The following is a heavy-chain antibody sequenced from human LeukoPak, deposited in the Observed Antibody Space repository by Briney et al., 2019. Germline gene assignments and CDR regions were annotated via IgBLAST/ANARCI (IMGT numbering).Heavy chain of an antibody. CDR2: TYYRSKWYN. D-gene: IGHD3-16*01. CDR3: ARSISGLGD. CDR1: GDIVSSNSAA. J-gene: IGHJ4*02. Sequence: SQTLSLTRAISGDIVSSNSAAWNWIRQSPSRVLELLGRTYYRSKWYNDYAVSVKGRITISADTSKNQFSLQLNSVTPEDTAVYYCARSISGLGDWGQGTLVTVSS. V-gene: IGHV6-1*01.